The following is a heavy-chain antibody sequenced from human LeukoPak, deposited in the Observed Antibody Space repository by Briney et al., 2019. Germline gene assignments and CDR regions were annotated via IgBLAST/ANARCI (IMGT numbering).Heavy chain of an antibody. Sequence: SQTLSLTCAISGDSVSSNSAAWNWIRQSQSRGLEWLGRTYYRSKWYYDYAVAVKSRISINPDTSKNQFSLQLSSVTPEDTAVYYCARDPVGGSTIFDYWGQGTLVTVSS. CDR3: ARDPVGGSTIFDY. CDR2: TYYRSKWYY. CDR1: GDSVSSNSAA. V-gene: IGHV6-1*01. D-gene: IGHD1-26*01. J-gene: IGHJ4*02.